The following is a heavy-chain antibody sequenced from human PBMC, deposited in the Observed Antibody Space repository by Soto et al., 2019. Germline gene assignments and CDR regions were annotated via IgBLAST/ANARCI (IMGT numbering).Heavy chain of an antibody. CDR2: IYWDDDK. Sequence: QITLKESGTTLVKPTQTLTLTCTFSGFSLSSTRVAVGWIRQPPGKALEWLALIYWDDDKRYSPFLKSRLTITKDTSKNQVVLTMTNIDPVDTATYYCAHSVVAGLGYYFDYWGQGTLVTVSS. CDR1: GFSLSSTRVA. J-gene: IGHJ4*02. V-gene: IGHV2-5*02. CDR3: AHSVVAGLGYYFDY. D-gene: IGHD6-19*01.